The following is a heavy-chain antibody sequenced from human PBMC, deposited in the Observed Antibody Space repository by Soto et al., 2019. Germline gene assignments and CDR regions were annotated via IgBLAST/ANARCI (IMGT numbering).Heavy chain of an antibody. D-gene: IGHD3-22*01. V-gene: IGHV1-18*01. CDR2: VSPYDGYT. CDR3: ARGGYYDSSGSRNYFYYGMNV. CDR1: GYTFSSYG. Sequence: GASVKVSCKASGYTFSSYGINWVRQAPGQGIEWLGWVSPYDGYTNYAQILQGRVSMTTDTSTKTAYMEVRSLRSDDTAVYYCARGGYYDSSGSRNYFYYGMNVWGQGTTVTVSS. J-gene: IGHJ6*02.